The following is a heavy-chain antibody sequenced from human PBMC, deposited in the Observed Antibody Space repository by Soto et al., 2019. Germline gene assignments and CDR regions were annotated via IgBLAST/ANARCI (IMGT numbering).Heavy chain of an antibody. CDR3: ARAGVPAAMSPTPHYGMDV. Sequence: QVQLVQSGAEVKKPGSSVKVSCKASGGTFSSYAISWVRQAPGQGLEWMGGIIPIFGTANYAQKFQGRVTITVDESTSTAYMELSSLRSEDTAVYYCARAGVPAAMSPTPHYGMDVWGQGTTVTVSS. V-gene: IGHV1-69*01. D-gene: IGHD2-2*01. J-gene: IGHJ6*02. CDR2: IIPIFGTA. CDR1: GGTFSSYA.